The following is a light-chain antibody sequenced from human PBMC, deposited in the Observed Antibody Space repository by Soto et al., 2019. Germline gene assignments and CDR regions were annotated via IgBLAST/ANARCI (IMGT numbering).Light chain of an antibody. Sequence: SSLSASVGDRVTITCRASQGISSALAWYQQKPGKAPKLLIYDASSLESGVPSRFSGSGSGTDFTLTISSLQPADFAIYYCQQFNTYPLTFGAGIKMDIK. CDR2: DAS. CDR1: QGISSA. J-gene: IGKJ4*01. V-gene: IGKV1-13*02. CDR3: QQFNTYPLT.